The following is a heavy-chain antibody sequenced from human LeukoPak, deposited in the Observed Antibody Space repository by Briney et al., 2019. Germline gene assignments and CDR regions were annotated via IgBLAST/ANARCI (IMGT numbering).Heavy chain of an antibody. J-gene: IGHJ5*02. D-gene: IGHD4-11*01. Sequence: KPSETLSLTCTVSGYSISSGYYWGWIRQPPGKGLEWIGSIYHSGSTYYNPSLKSRVTISVDTSKNQFSLKLSSVTAADTALYYCARGRLQYNWFDPWGQGTLVTVSS. CDR3: ARGRLQYNWFDP. CDR2: IYHSGST. V-gene: IGHV4-38-2*02. CDR1: GYSISSGYY.